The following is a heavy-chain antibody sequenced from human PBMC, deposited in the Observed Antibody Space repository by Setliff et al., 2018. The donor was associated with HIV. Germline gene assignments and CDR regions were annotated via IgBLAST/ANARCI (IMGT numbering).Heavy chain of an antibody. Sequence: SETLSLTCTVSGGSSSSSNCYWGWIRQPPGKGLEWIGSIHYSGSTYYNPSHKSRVTISVDTSKNQFSLELNSVTAADTAVYYCARRSRLVGPTPRAVDVWGQGTMVTVSS. CDR2: IHYSGST. CDR1: GGSSSSSNCY. D-gene: IGHD1-26*01. CDR3: ARRSRLVGPTPRAVDV. J-gene: IGHJ3*01. V-gene: IGHV4-39*01.